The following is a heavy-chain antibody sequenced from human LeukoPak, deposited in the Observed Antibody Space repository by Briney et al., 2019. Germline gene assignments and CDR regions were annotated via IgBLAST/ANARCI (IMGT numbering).Heavy chain of an antibody. J-gene: IGHJ4*02. CDR2: IQYDASNK. V-gene: IGHV3-30*02. CDR1: GFTFSSYG. Sequence: PGGSLRLSCAASGFTFSSYGMHWVREAPGKGLEWVAFIQYDASNKYYADSVKGRFTISRDNSKNTLYLQMNSLRAEDTAVYYCAKVVPAALNYFDYWGQGTLVTVSS. CDR3: AKVVPAALNYFDY. D-gene: IGHD2-2*01.